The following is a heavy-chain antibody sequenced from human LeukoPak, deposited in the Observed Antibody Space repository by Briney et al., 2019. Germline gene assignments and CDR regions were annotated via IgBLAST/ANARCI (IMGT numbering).Heavy chain of an antibody. CDR2: NCYSGSA. V-gene: IGHV4-59*01. D-gene: IGHD4-23*01. CDR1: GGSISSYY. CDR3: ARGYGGNSWYFDL. J-gene: IGHJ2*01. Sequence: PSETLSLTCTVSGGSISSYYWSWIRQPPGKGLEWIGYNCYSGSANYNPSLKSRVTISVDSSKSQFSLKLSSVTAADTAVYYCARGYGGNSWYFDLWGRGTLVTVSS.